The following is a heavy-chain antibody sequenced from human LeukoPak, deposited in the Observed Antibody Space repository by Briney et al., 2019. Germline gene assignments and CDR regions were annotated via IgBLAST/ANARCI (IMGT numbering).Heavy chain of an antibody. CDR1: GFTFSSYE. CDR2: ISSSGSTI. D-gene: IGHD3-3*01. CDR3: AGGFWSGYSTDFDY. V-gene: IGHV3-48*03. Sequence: SGGSLRLSCAASGFTFSSYEMNWVRQAPGKWLEWVSYISSSGSTIYYADSVKGRFTISRDNAENSLYLQMNSLRAEDTAVYYCAGGFWSGYSTDFDYWGQGTLVTVSS. J-gene: IGHJ4*02.